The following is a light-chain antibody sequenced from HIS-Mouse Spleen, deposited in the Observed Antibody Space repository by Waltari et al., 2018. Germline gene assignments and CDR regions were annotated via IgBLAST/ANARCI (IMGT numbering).Light chain of an antibody. CDR1: ALPNKY. CDR3: YSTDSSGNHRV. J-gene: IGLJ2*01. Sequence: SYELTQPPSVSVSPGQTARITCSGDALPNKYAYLCQQKSGQAPVLVTFEDSNRPSGIPDRFSGSSSGTMATLTISGAQVEDEADYYCYSTDSSGNHRVFGGGTKLTVL. V-gene: IGLV3-10*01. CDR2: EDS.